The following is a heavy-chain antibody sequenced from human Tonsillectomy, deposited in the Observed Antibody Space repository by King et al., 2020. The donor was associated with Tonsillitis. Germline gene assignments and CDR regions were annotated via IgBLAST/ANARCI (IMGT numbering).Heavy chain of an antibody. D-gene: IGHD6-19*01. CDR3: AKDVTVAGGVLYFDY. CDR2: VSGSGGST. Sequence: VQLVESGGGLVQPGGSLRLSCAASGFTFSSYAMSWVRQAPGKGLEWVSAVSGSGGSTYAADSVKGRFTISRDNSKNTLHLQMNSLRAEDTAVYYCAKDVTVAGGVLYFDYWGQGTLVTVSS. V-gene: IGHV3-23*04. CDR1: GFTFSSYA. J-gene: IGHJ4*02.